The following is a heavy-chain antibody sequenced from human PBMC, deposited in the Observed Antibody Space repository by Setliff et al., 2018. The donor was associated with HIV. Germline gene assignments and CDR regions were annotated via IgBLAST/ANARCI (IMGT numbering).Heavy chain of an antibody. CDR3: AGQDLAEVRWYYMDY. CDR1: GGSISSDTYH. D-gene: IGHD2-15*01. V-gene: IGHV4-61*09. J-gene: IGHJ4*02. CDR2: TYSSGST. Sequence: LSLTCTVSGGSISSDTYHYSWIRQPAGKGLEWIGQTYSSGSTKCNPSLKSRVTISVDTSKNQFSLTLSSVTAADTAMYYCAGQDLAEVRWYYMDYWGQGALVTVSS.